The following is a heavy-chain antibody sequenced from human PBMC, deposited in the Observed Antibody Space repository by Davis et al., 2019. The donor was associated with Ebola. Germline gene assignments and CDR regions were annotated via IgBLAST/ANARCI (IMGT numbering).Heavy chain of an antibody. CDR2: IYSGGST. CDR3: ATASSDYHYYYAMDV. J-gene: IGHJ6*02. V-gene: IGHV3-53*01. Sequence: GESLKISCAASGFTVSSNYMSWVRQAPGKGLEWVSVIYSGGSTYYADSVKGRFTISRDNSKNTLYLQMNSLRAEDTAVYYCATASSDYHYYYAMDVWGQGTTVTVSS. CDR1: GFTVSSNY. D-gene: IGHD3-22*01.